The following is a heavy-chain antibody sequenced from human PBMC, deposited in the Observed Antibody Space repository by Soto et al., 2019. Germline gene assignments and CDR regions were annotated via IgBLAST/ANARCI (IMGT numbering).Heavy chain of an antibody. J-gene: IGHJ6*02. D-gene: IGHD5-18*01. CDR3: ARDYLDTAMVAYYYYGMDV. V-gene: IGHV3-30-3*01. Sequence: VQLLESGGGLVQPGGSLRLSCAASGFTFSSYAMHWVRQAPGKGLEWVAVISYDGSNKYYADSVKGRFTISRDNSKNTLYLQMNSLRAEDTAVYYCARDYLDTAMVAYYYYGMDVWGQGTTVTVSS. CDR2: ISYDGSNK. CDR1: GFTFSSYA.